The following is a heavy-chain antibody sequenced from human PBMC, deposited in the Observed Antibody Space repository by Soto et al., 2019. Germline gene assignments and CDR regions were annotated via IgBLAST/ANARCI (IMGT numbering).Heavy chain of an antibody. J-gene: IGHJ6*02. D-gene: IGHD3-9*01. CDR3: ARDVRYFDWFPHLGYGMDV. Sequence: QVQLQESGPGLVKPSQTLSLTCTVSGGSISSGGYYWSWIRQHPGKGLEWIGYIYYSGSTYYNPSLKRRVTISVETFKNQFSLKLSSVTAADTAVYYCARDVRYFDWFPHLGYGMDVWGQGTTVTVSS. CDR2: IYYSGST. V-gene: IGHV4-31*03. CDR1: GGSISSGGYY.